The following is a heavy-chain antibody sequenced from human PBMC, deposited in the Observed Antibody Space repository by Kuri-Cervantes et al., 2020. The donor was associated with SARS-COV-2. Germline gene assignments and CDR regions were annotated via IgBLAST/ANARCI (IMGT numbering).Heavy chain of an antibody. D-gene: IGHD1-26*01. V-gene: IGHV4-34*01. Sequence: SQTLSLTCAVYGGSFSDYYWSWVRQPPGKGLEWIGTLYYSGTIYYSPSLKNRVTISGDTSKNQFSLKLSSVTAADTAVYYCARHAVVLGVATVYFDYWGQGTLVTVSS. CDR2: LYYSGTI. CDR1: GGSFSDYY. J-gene: IGHJ4*02. CDR3: ARHAVVLGVATVYFDY.